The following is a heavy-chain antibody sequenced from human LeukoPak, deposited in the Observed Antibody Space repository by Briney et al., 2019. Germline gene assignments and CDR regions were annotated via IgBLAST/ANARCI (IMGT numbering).Heavy chain of an antibody. J-gene: IGHJ4*02. D-gene: IGHD3-16*01. V-gene: IGHV3-23*01. CDR2: ISGSGGST. CDR1: GFTFSTYV. Sequence: EAGGSLRLSCAASGFTFSTYVMSWVRQAPGKGLEWVSAISGSGGSTYYADSVKGRFTISRDNSKNTLYLQMNSLRAEDTAVYYCAKAERGGATFPFDYWGQGSLVTVSS. CDR3: AKAERGGATFPFDY.